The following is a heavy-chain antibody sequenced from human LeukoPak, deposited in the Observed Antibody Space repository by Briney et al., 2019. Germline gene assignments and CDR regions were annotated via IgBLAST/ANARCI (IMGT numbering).Heavy chain of an antibody. CDR1: GFTFSSYA. V-gene: IGHV3-23*01. CDR3: AKDGAKPYSGYDFNWFDP. D-gene: IGHD5-12*01. Sequence: GSLRLSCAASGFTFSSYAMSWVRQAPGKGLEWVSAISGSGGSTYYADSVRGRFTISRDNSKNTLYLQMNSLRAEDTAVYYCAKDGAKPYSGYDFNWFDPWGQGTLVTVSS. J-gene: IGHJ5*02. CDR2: ISGSGGST.